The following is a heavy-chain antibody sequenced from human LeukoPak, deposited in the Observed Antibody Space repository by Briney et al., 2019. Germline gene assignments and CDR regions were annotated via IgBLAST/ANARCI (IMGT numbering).Heavy chain of an antibody. CDR1: GFTFDVYA. Sequence: SLRLSWAASGFTFDVYAMDWVRHAPGKGRGWVSGISWDSGSIGYADSVKGRFTISRENNKNSLYLEMNSPGAEDTALYYCAKDIAAAGLDYWGQGTLVTVSS. CDR3: AKDIAAAGLDY. D-gene: IGHD6-13*01. J-gene: IGHJ4*02. V-gene: IGHV3-9*01. CDR2: ISWDSGSI.